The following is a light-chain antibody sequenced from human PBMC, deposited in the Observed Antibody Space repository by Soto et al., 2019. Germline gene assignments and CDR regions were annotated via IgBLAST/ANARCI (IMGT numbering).Light chain of an antibody. CDR1: QSISTW. CDR3: QQYNSHWT. V-gene: IGKV1-5*01. Sequence: DIQMTQSPSTLSASVGDRVTITCRASQSISTWLAWYQQRAGKAPKLLIYDASTLESGVPSRFSGIGSGTEFTLTISSLQPDDFATYYCQQYNSHWTFGQGGKVDIK. J-gene: IGKJ1*01. CDR2: DAS.